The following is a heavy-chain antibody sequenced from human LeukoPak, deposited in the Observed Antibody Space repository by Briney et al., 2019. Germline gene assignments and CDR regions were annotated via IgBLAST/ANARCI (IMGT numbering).Heavy chain of an antibody. CDR1: GGSISSYY. D-gene: IGHD3-3*01. CDR2: IYYSGST. J-gene: IGHJ5*02. V-gene: IGHV4-59*08. Sequence: SETLSLTCTVSGGSISSYYWSWIRQLPGKGLEWIGYIYYSGSTNYNPSLKSRVTISVDTSKNQFSLKLSSVTAADTAVHYCARVLTDFWSGYPGDNWFDPWGQGTLVTVSS. CDR3: ARVLTDFWSGYPGDNWFDP.